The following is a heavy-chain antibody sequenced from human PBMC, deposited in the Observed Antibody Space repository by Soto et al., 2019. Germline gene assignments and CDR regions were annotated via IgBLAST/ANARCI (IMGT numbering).Heavy chain of an antibody. J-gene: IGHJ1*01. V-gene: IGHV3-9*01. CDR1: GFTFDDYA. Sequence: GGSLRLSCAASGFTFDDYAMHWVRQAPGKGLEWVSGISWNSGSIGYADSVKGRFTISRDNAKNSLYLQMNSLRAEDTALYYCAKDIASGDSSIQRFQHWGQGTLVTVSS. CDR3: AKDIASGDSSIQRFQH. D-gene: IGHD6-13*01. CDR2: ISWNSGSI.